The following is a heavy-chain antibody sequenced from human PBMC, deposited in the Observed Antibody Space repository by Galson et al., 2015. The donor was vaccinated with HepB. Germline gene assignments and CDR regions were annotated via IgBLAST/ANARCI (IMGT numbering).Heavy chain of an antibody. CDR2: IIPIFGTA. D-gene: IGHD1-26*01. CDR1: GGTFSSYA. V-gene: IGHV1-69*06. Sequence: SVKVSCKASGGTFSSYAISWVRQAPGQGLEWMVGIIPIFGTANYAQKFQGRVTITADKSTSTAYMELSSLRSEDTAVYYCARESGGSYHAFDIWGQGTMVTVSS. J-gene: IGHJ3*02. CDR3: ARESGGSYHAFDI.